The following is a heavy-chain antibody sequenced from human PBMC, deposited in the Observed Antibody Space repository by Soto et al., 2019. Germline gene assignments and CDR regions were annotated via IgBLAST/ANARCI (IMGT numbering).Heavy chain of an antibody. J-gene: IGHJ4*03. CDR1: GYTFTSYD. V-gene: IGHV1-3*01. Sequence: ASVKVSFKASGYTFTSYDMHWVRQAPGQRLEWMGWINAGNGNTKYSQKFQGRVTITRDTSASTAYMELNSLRVEDTAVYCCVRDRGYPDRFDIWAPRTLVTVSS. D-gene: IGHD3-10*01. CDR2: INAGNGNT. CDR3: VRDRGYPDRFDI.